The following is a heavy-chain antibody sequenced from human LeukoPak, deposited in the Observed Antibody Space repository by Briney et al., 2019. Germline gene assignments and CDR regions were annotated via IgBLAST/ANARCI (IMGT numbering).Heavy chain of an antibody. CDR1: GGSISSSN. Sequence: GTLSLTCAVSGGSISSSNWWSWVRQPPGKGLEWVSAISGSASSTYYADSVKGRFTISRDNSKNTLYLQMNSLRADDTAVYYCAMKAVPRPRLYDAFDFWGQGTVVTVSS. J-gene: IGHJ3*01. V-gene: IGHV3-23*01. D-gene: IGHD2-2*02. CDR2: ISGSASST. CDR3: AMKAVPRPRLYDAFDF.